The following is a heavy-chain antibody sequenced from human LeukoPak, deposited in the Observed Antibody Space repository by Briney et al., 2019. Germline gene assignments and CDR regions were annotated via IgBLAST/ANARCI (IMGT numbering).Heavy chain of an antibody. CDR1: GASISNSDYY. V-gene: IGHV3-11*01. CDR2: ISSSGSTI. CDR3: ARDLVRGSGWSG. J-gene: IGHJ4*02. D-gene: IGHD6-19*01. Sequence: LSLTCTVSGASISNSDYYWSWIRQAPGKGLEWVSYISSSGSTIYYADSVKGRFTISRDNAKNSLYLQMNSLRAEDTAVYYYARDLVRGSGWSGWGQGTLVTVSS.